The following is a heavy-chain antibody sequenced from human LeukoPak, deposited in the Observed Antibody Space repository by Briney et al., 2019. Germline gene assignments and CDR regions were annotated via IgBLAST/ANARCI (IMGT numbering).Heavy chain of an antibody. D-gene: IGHD1-26*01. V-gene: IGHV3-23*01. CDR1: EFPVSSNY. Sequence: GGSLRLSCAASEFPVSSNYMTWVRQAPGKGLEWVSGISGSGGSTYYADSVKGRFTISKDNSKKTLYLQMNSLRAEDTAVYYCAKDSKIVGPTFRSYHYMDVWGKGTTVTVSS. CDR2: ISGSGGST. CDR3: AKDSKIVGPTFRSYHYMDV. J-gene: IGHJ6*03.